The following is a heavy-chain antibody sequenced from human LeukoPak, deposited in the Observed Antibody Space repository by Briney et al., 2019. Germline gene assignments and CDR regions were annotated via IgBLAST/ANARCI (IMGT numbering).Heavy chain of an antibody. Sequence: PSETLSLTCNVSGGSIRSYYWSWIRQPPGKGLEWIGYIHDSGSSNYNPSLKSRATTSIDTSKNQFSLKLNSVTAADAAVYYCARPVRRGWMGDAFDIWGQGTMVTVSS. V-gene: IGHV4-59*01. CDR2: IHDSGSS. CDR3: ARPVRRGWMGDAFDI. J-gene: IGHJ3*02. D-gene: IGHD3-10*01. CDR1: GGSIRSYY.